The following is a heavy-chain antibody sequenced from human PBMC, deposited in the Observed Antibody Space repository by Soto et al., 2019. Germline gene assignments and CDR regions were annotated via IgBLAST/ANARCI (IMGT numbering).Heavy chain of an antibody. Sequence: QVQLVESGGGVVQPGRSLRLSCAASGFTFSSYGMHWVRQAPGKGLEWVAVIWYDGSNKYYADSVKGRFTISRDNSKNTLYLQMNSLGAEDTAVYYCARAQYSYGSDYYYYGMDVWGQGTTVTVSS. J-gene: IGHJ6*02. CDR2: IWYDGSNK. D-gene: IGHD5-18*01. V-gene: IGHV3-33*01. CDR1: GFTFSSYG. CDR3: ARAQYSYGSDYYYYGMDV.